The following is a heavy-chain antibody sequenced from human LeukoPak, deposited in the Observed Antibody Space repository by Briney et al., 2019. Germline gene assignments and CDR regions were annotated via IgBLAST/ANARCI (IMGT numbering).Heavy chain of an antibody. CDR1: GFTFSNYA. Sequence: GGSLRLSCAASGFTFSNYAMTWVRQTPGKGLEWVSHTSVYGSSRYYAESVKGRFTISRDNSENTLYLQMSSLRAEDTAVYYCAKDERNWNYNLASQTYDWGQGTLVTVSS. CDR3: AKDERNWNYNLASQTYD. D-gene: IGHD1-7*01. V-gene: IGHV3-23*01. J-gene: IGHJ4*02. CDR2: TSVYGSSR.